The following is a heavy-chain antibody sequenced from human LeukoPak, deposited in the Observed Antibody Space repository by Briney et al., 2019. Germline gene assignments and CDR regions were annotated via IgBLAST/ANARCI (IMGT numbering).Heavy chain of an antibody. J-gene: IGHJ4*02. CDR1: GGSVSSSSYY. V-gene: IGHV4-39*01. CDR3: AITYYYDSSGYYRLDYFDY. CDR2: IYYSGST. Sequence: SETLSLTCTVSGGSVSSSSYYWGWIRQPPGKGLEWIGSIYYSGSTYYNPSLKSRVTISVDTSKNQFSLKLSSVTAADTAVYYCAITYYYDSSGYYRLDYFDYWGQGTLVTVPS. D-gene: IGHD3-22*01.